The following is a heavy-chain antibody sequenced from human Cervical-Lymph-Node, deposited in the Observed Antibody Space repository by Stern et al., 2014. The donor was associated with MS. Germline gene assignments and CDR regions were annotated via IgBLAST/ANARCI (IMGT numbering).Heavy chain of an antibody. CDR3: ARDKAVAGTFDY. CDR1: GFTFSSYS. J-gene: IGHJ4*02. CDR2: ISSSSSYI. V-gene: IGHV3-21*01. Sequence: EVHLVESGGGLVKPGGSLRLSCAASGFTFSSYSMNWVRQAPGKGLEWVSSISSSSSYIYYADSVKGRFTISRDNAKNSLYLQMNSLRAEDTAVYYCARDKAVAGTFDYWGQGTLVTVSS. D-gene: IGHD6-19*01.